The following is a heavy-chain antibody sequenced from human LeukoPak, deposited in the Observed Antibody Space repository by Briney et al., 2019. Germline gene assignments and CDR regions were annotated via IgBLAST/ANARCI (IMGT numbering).Heavy chain of an antibody. CDR2: IKQDGSEK. D-gene: IGHD3-22*01. V-gene: IGHV3-7*01. CDR1: GSTFSSYW. J-gene: IGHJ4*02. Sequence: GGSLRLSCAASGSTFSSYWMSWVRQAPGKGLEWMANIKQDGSEKYYVDSVKGRFTISRDNAKNSLYLQMNSLRAEDTAVYYCARNGLTYYDSSGYYIDWGQGTLVTVSS. CDR3: ARNGLTYYDSSGYYID.